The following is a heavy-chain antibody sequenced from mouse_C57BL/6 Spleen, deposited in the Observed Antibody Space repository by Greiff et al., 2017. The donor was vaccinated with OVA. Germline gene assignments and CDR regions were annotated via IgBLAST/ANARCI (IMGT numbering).Heavy chain of an antibody. CDR1: GFTFTDYY. Sequence: EVKLMESGGGLVQPGGSLSLSCAASGFTFTDYYMSWVRQPPGKALEWLGFIRNKANGYTTEYSASVKGRFTISRDNSQSILYLQMNALRAEDSATYYCARYPLDSVLDYWGQGTSVTVSS. V-gene: IGHV7-3*01. CDR3: ARYPLDSVLDY. J-gene: IGHJ4*01. CDR2: IRNKANGYTT. D-gene: IGHD4-1*01.